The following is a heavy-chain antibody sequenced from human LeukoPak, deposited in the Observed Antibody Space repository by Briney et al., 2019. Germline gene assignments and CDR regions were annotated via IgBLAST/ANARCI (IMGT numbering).Heavy chain of an antibody. CDR3: ARVYLLYELTQPTAYDI. CDR2: INPQSGGT. D-gene: IGHD2/OR15-2a*01. J-gene: IGHJ3*02. CDR1: GYNYRDYY. V-gene: IGHV1-2*02. Sequence: ASVKVSCKASGYNYRDYYIRWVRHAPGEGLEWVGWINPQSGGTRYAPRFQGRVTMSSDTSINTAYMELRRLTSDDTAVFYCARVYLLYELTQPTAYDIWGQGTGVTVSS.